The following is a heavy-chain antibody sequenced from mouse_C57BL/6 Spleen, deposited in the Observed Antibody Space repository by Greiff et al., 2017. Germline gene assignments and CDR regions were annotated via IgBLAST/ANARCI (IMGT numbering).Heavy chain of an antibody. V-gene: IGHV2-9-1*01. CDR1: GFSLTSYA. CDR2: IWPGGGT. Sequence: VKLMESGPGLVAPSQSLSITCTVSGFSLTSYAISWVRQPPGKGLEWLGVIWPGGGTNYNSALKSRLSISKDNSKSQVFLKMNSLQTDDTARYYCARNDYDDYAMDYWGQGTSVTVSS. CDR3: ARNDYDDYAMDY. J-gene: IGHJ4*01. D-gene: IGHD2-4*01.